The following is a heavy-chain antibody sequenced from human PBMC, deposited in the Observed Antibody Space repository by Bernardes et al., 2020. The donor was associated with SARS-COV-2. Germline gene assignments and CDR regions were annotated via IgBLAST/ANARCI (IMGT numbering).Heavy chain of an antibody. CDR1: GFTFRYYT. V-gene: IGHV3-21*01. D-gene: IGHD3-22*01. J-gene: IGHJ6*02. CDR3: ARDDEISGYYLYAMGV. Sequence: GGSLRLSCAASGFTFRYYTMNWVRQAPGQGLEWVSSISFSPTYTYYADSVKGRFTISRDNTKNSLFLQMNSLRAEDTAVYFCARDDEISGYYLYAMGVWGQGTTVTVSS. CDR2: ISFSPTYT.